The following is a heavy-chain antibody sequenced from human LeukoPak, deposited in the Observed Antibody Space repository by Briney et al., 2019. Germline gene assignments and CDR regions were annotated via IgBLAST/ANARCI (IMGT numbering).Heavy chain of an antibody. D-gene: IGHD4/OR15-4a*01. CDR3: ARSRQLTQRFGP. V-gene: IGHV1-2*02. Sequence: ASVKVSCKASGYTFTGYYMHWVRQAPGQGLEWMGWINPNSGGTNYAQKFQGRVTMTRDTSISTAYMELSRLRSDDMAVYYCARSRQLTQRFGPWGQGTLVTVSS. CDR1: GYTFTGYY. CDR2: INPNSGGT. J-gene: IGHJ5*02.